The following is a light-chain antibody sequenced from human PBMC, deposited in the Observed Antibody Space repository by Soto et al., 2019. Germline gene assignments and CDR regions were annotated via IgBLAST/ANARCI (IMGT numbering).Light chain of an antibody. J-gene: IGKJ5*01. CDR2: GAS. CDR1: QSVSSSY. Sequence: IVMTQSPGTLSLPPGETATLSCRASQSVSSSYLAWYQQKPGQAPRLLIYGASTRATGIPARFSGSGSGTEFTLTISSLQSEDFAVYYCQQYNNWPTFGQGTRLEIK. V-gene: IGKV3-15*01. CDR3: QQYNNWPT.